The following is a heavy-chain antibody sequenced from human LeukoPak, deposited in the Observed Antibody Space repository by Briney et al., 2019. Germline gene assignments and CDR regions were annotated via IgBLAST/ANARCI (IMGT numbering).Heavy chain of an antibody. J-gene: IGHJ4*02. CDR2: ISSSSSYI. Sequence: RPGGSLRLSCAASGFTFSSYNMNWVRQAPGKGLEWVSSISSSSSYIYYADSVKGRFTISRDNAKNSLYLQMNSLRAEDTAVYYCARDVNYDILTGYYKTIDYWGQGTLVTVSS. V-gene: IGHV3-21*01. CDR3: ARDVNYDILTGYYKTIDY. D-gene: IGHD3-9*01. CDR1: GFTFSSYN.